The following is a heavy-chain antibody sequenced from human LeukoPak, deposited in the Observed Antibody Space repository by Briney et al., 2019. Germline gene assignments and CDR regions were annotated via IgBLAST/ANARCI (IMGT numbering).Heavy chain of an antibody. D-gene: IGHD4-23*01. V-gene: IGHV1-8*01. J-gene: IGHJ5*02. CDR2: MKPNGGET. CDR3: ARDYGGDSGWFDP. CDR1: GYTFTNYD. Sequence: ASVTVSCKASGYTFTNYDLNWVRQATGQGLEWLGWMKPNGGETGYAQKFQGRVTLTRDTSISTAYMELSGLKSEDTAVYYCARDYGGDSGWFDPWGQGTLVTVSS.